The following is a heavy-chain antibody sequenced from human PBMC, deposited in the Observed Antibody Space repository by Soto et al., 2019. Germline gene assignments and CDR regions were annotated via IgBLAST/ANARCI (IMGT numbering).Heavy chain of an antibody. CDR2: IYYSGST. CDR1: GGTISSYY. J-gene: IGHJ6*02. V-gene: IGHV4-59*01. CDR3: ATIYNGPEG. Sequence: CTVSGGTISSYYWSWIRQPPEKGLEWIGYIYYSGSTNYNPSLKSRVTISVDTSKNQFSLKLSSVTAADTAVYYCATIYNGPEGCGQRSTVTDS.